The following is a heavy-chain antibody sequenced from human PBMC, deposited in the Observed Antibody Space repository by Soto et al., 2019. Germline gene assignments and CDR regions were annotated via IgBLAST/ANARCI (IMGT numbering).Heavy chain of an antibody. J-gene: IGHJ4*02. CDR1: GYTFIGYY. D-gene: IGHD3-16*01. CDR3: ARGIYGRGREFGY. Sequence: ASVKVSCKASGYTFIGYYMHWVRQAPGQGLEWMGWINPNSGATNYAQNFQGRVTMTSDTSISTAYMDLSRLRSADTAVYYCARGIYGRGREFGYWRLRTMVSVSS. CDR2: INPNSGAT. V-gene: IGHV1-2*02.